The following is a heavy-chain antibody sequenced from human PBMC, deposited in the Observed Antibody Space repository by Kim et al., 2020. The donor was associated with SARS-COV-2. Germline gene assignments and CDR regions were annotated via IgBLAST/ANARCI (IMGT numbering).Heavy chain of an antibody. CDR1: GFTFSSYS. J-gene: IGHJ5*02. D-gene: IGHD6-13*01. V-gene: IGHV3-48*04. CDR3: ARDSAGYSSSWSGWFDP. CDR2: ISSSSSTI. Sequence: GGSLRLSCAASGFTFSSYSMNWVRQAPGKGLEWVSYISSSSSTIYYADSVKGRFTISRANAKNSLYLQMNSLRAEDTAVYYCARDSAGYSSSWSGWFDPWGQGTLVTVSS.